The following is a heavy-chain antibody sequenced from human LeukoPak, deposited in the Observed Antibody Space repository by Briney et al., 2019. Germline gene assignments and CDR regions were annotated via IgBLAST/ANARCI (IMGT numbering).Heavy chain of an antibody. J-gene: IGHJ3*02. D-gene: IGHD6-19*01. CDR1: GFTFSSFT. V-gene: IGHV3-21*01. CDR2: ISNSGDYV. CDR3: AREMYAGWYFAFDI. Sequence: GGSLRLSCTVSGFTFSSFTMNWVRQGPGKGLEWVASISNSGDYVSYADSLKGRFTIYRDNAKNSLFLQMSRLRAEDTAVYYCAREMYAGWYFAFDIWGQGTMVTVSS.